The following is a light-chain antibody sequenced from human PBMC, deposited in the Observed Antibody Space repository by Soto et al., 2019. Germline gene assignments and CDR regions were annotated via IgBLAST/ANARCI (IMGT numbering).Light chain of an antibody. CDR2: MIS. CDR3: MQATQAYT. Sequence: DIVLTQTPLSSPVTLGQPASISCRSSQSLVNSDGNTYLTWLQQRPGQPPRLLIYMISNRFSGVPDRFSGSGAGTDFTLKISRVEADDVGVYYCMQATQAYTFGQGTKLEIK. V-gene: IGKV2-24*01. J-gene: IGKJ2*01. CDR1: QSLVNSDGNTY.